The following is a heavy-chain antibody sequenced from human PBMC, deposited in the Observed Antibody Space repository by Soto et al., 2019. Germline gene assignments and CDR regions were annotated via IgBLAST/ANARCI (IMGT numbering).Heavy chain of an antibody. Sequence: GSLRLSCAASGFTFSSYAMSWVRQAPGKGPEWVSGISGSGDSTYYADSVKGRFTISRDNSKNTLYLQMNSLRAEDTAVYYCAKGVPGIAVAGTGYFQHWGQGTLVTVSS. CDR2: ISGSGDST. D-gene: IGHD6-19*01. J-gene: IGHJ1*01. CDR1: GFTFSSYA. CDR3: AKGVPGIAVAGTGYFQH. V-gene: IGHV3-23*01.